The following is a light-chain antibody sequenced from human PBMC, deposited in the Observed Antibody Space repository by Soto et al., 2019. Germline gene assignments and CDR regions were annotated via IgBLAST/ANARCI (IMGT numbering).Light chain of an antibody. Sequence: GDRVTITCRASQSIRHYLAWYQQMPGKAPKLLTYGASTLQSGVPSRFSGSGSGTEFTLTISSLQPDDFGTYFCQHHNSYSQTFGQGTKVDIK. V-gene: IGKV1-5*01. CDR2: GAS. CDR1: QSIRHY. J-gene: IGKJ1*01. CDR3: QHHNSYSQT.